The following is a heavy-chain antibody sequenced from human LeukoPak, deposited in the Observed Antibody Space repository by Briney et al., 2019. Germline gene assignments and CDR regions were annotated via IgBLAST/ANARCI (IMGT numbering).Heavy chain of an antibody. J-gene: IGHJ4*02. CDR2: INPNSGGT. CDR3: ARDQRRDYGDYGGIDY. CDR1: GYTFTDYY. Sequence: EASVKVSCKASGYTFTDYYVHWVRQAPGQGLEWMGWINPNSGGTNYAQKFQGRVTMTRDTSISTAYMELSRLRSDDTAVYYCARDQRRDYGDYGGIDYWGQGTLVTVSS. V-gene: IGHV1-2*02. D-gene: IGHD4-17*01.